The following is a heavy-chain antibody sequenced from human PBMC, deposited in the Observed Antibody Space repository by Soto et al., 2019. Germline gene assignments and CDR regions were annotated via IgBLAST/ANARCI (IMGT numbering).Heavy chain of an antibody. CDR1: GYSISSGYY. Sequence: SETLSLTCAVSGYSISSGYYWGWLRQPPGKGLEWIGSIYHSGSTSPSLENRLTVTKDASKNQVALTMTNMDPVDTATYYCAHLPPFADYNLDYWGQGIRVTVSS. J-gene: IGHJ4*02. CDR2: IYHSGST. V-gene: IGHV4-38-2*01. D-gene: IGHD1-20*01. CDR3: AHLPPFADYNLDY.